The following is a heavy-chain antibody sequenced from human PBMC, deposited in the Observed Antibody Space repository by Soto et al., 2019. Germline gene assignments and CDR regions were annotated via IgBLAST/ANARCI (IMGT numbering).Heavy chain of an antibody. Sequence: PSETLSLTCTVSGGSISRYYWSWIRQPPGKGLEWIGYLYNTGSTIYNPSLESRVTISVDTSKNQFSLNLNSVTAADTAVYYCARGVATVVTSYFDYWGRGTLVTVSS. CDR1: GGSISRYY. CDR3: ARGVATVVTSYFDY. CDR2: LYNTGST. V-gene: IGHV4-59*01. J-gene: IGHJ4*02. D-gene: IGHD5-12*01.